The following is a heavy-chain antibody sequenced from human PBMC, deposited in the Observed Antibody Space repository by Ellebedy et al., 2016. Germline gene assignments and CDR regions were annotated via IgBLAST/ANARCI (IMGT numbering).Heavy chain of an antibody. Sequence: SETLSLTCAISGDSVSINSGGWNWIRQSPEIGLAWLGRTYYASKWYNDYAVSVKSRAVINPDTSKNQFSLQLNSVTPEDTAVYYLARGWLRGSFDIWGQGTTVIVSS. J-gene: IGHJ3*02. V-gene: IGHV6-1*01. CDR1: GDSVSINSGG. CDR2: TYYASKWYN. D-gene: IGHD6-19*01. CDR3: ARGWLRGSFDI.